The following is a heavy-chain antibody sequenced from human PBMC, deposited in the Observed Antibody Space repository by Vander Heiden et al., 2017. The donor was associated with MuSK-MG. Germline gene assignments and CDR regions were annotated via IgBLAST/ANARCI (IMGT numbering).Heavy chain of an antibody. J-gene: IGHJ4*02. D-gene: IGHD2-2*01. Sequence: EVQLVESGGGLVQPGESLRLSCAGSGFTFSIHWMSWVRQAPGKGLEWVANIKHDGSEKYYVDSVRGRFTISRDNAKNSLYLQMNSLRAEDTAVYYCARGRYCSSTSCSAHFDYWGQGSLVTVSS. CDR2: IKHDGSEK. CDR3: ARGRYCSSTSCSAHFDY. V-gene: IGHV3-7*01. CDR1: GFTFSIHW.